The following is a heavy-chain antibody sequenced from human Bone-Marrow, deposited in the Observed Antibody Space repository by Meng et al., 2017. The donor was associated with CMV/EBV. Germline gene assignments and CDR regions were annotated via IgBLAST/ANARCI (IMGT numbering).Heavy chain of an antibody. D-gene: IGHD1-1*01. J-gene: IGHJ2*01. CDR1: GFRVSSNY. V-gene: IGHV3-66*01. CDR2: IYSGGST. CDR3: AREGTTGAFDL. Sequence: LSGAASGFRVSSNYMSWVSQAPGKGLEWVSVIYSGGSTYYADSVKGRFTISRDNSKNTLYLQMNSLRAEDMAVYYCAREGTTGAFDLWGRGTLVTVSS.